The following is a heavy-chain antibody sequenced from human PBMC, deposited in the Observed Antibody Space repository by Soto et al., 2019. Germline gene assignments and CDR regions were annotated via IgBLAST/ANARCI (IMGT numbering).Heavy chain of an antibody. Sequence: GASVKVSCKVSGYTLTELSMHWVRQAPGKGLEWMGGFDPEDGETIYAQKFQGRVTMTEDTSTDTAYMELSSLRSEDTAVYYCATEPPYRGSSADIQFDYWGQGTLVTVSS. V-gene: IGHV1-24*01. J-gene: IGHJ4*02. CDR2: FDPEDGET. D-gene: IGHD1-26*01. CDR1: GYTLTELS. CDR3: ATEPPYRGSSADIQFDY.